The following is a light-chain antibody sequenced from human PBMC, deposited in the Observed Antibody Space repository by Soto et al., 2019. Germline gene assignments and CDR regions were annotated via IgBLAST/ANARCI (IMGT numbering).Light chain of an antibody. J-gene: IGKJ4*01. CDR2: AAS. CDR3: QKYNIVPLT. CDR1: QGISNY. Sequence: DIQMTQSPSSLSASVGDRVTITCRASQGISNYLAWYQQKPGKVPKLLIYAASTLQSGLPSRFSGSGSGTDFTLTISGLQPEDVATYFCQKYNIVPLTFGGGTKVEIK. V-gene: IGKV1-27*01.